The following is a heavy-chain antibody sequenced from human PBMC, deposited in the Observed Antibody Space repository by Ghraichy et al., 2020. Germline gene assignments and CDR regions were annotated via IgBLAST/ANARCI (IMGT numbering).Heavy chain of an antibody. CDR2: ISGSGGNT. CDR1: GFTFSGYA. Sequence: GGSLRLSCAASGFTFSGYAMNWIRQTPGKGLEWVSGISGSGGNTFYADSVKGRFTISRDNSKNTLYLQMNSLRAEDTAVYYCAKDPPGGFVTGGRAFDIWGQGTMVTVSS. V-gene: IGHV3-23*01. CDR3: AKDPPGGFVTGGRAFDI. D-gene: IGHD3-16*01. J-gene: IGHJ3*02.